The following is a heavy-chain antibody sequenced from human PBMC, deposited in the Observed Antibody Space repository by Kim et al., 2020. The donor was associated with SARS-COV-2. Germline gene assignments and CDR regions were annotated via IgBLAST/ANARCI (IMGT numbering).Heavy chain of an antibody. CDR3: ARVAGTSYYDFWSGLNKGWFDP. V-gene: IGHV7-4-1*02. J-gene: IGHJ5*02. Sequence: ASVKVSCKASGYTFTSYAMNWVRQAPGQGLEWMGWINTNTGNPTYAQGFTGRFVFSLDTSVSTAYLQISSLKAEDTAVYYCARVAGTSYYDFWSGLNKGWFDPWGQGTLVTVSS. D-gene: IGHD3-3*01. CDR2: INTNTGNP. CDR1: GYTFTSYA.